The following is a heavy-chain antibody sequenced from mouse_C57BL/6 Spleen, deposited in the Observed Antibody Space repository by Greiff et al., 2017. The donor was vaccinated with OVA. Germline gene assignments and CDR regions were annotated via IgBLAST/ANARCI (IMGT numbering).Heavy chain of an antibody. Sequence: DVMLVESGGGLVKPGGSLKLSCAASGFTFSDYGMHWVRQAPEKGLEWVAYISSGSSTIYYADTVKGRFTISRDNAKNTLFLQMTSLRSEDTAMYYCAKNYDGYYADYYAMDYWGQGTSVTVSS. CDR1: GFTFSDYG. V-gene: IGHV5-17*01. D-gene: IGHD2-3*01. J-gene: IGHJ4*01. CDR3: AKNYDGYYADYYAMDY. CDR2: ISSGSSTI.